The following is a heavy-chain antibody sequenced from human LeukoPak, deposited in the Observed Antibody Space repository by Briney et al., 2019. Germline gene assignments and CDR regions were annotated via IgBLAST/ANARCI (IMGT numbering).Heavy chain of an antibody. CDR3: ARRKAVAGRGSIDY. CDR2: IYTSGST. D-gene: IGHD6-19*01. CDR1: GGSISSYY. J-gene: IGHJ4*02. V-gene: IGHV4-4*07. Sequence: SETLSLTCTVSGGSISSYYWSWIRQPAGKGLEWIGRIYTSGSTNYNPSLKSRVTMSVDTSKNQFSLKLSSVTAADTAVYYCARRKAVAGRGSIDYWGQGTLVTVSS.